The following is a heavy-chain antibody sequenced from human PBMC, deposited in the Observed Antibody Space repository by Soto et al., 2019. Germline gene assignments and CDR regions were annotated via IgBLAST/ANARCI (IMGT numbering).Heavy chain of an antibody. CDR3: ARDGQLELRQRYYYYYGMDV. J-gene: IGHJ6*02. V-gene: IGHV3-30-3*01. D-gene: IGHD1-7*01. CDR2: ISYDGSNK. CDR1: GFTFSSYA. Sequence: GGSLRLSCAASGFTFSSYAMHWVRQAPGKGLEWVAVISYDGSNKYYADSVKGRFTISRDNSKNTLYLQMNSLRAEDTAVYYCARDGQLELRQRYYYYYGMDVWGQGTKVTVSS.